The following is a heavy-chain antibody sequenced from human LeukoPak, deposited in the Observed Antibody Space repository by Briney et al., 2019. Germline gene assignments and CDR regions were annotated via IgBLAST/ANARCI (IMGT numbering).Heavy chain of an antibody. J-gene: IGHJ4*02. CDR3: AKGSEAYCSGDGCYHFDY. V-gene: IGHV3-30-3*01. D-gene: IGHD2-15*01. Sequence: GGSLRLSCAASGFTFSSYAMHWVRQAPGKGLEWVAVISYDGSNKYYADSVKGRFTISRDNSKNTLYLQMNSLRAEDTAVYYCAKGSEAYCSGDGCYHFDYWGQGTLVTVSS. CDR2: ISYDGSNK. CDR1: GFTFSSYA.